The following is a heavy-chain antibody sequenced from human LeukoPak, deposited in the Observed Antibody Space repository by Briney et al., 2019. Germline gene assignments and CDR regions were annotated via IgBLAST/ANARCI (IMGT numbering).Heavy chain of an antibody. Sequence: SETLSLTCAVSGGSMSGFYWSWIRQTPGTGLEWMGYILDTGNTRYNPTLGSRIAIPVDTSRNQFSLNLNSLTATDTAVYFCARHYVSKNYFEFWGQGILVSVSS. CDR3: ARHYVSKNYFEF. CDR1: GGSMSGFY. D-gene: IGHD3-10*02. V-gene: IGHV4-59*08. CDR2: ILDTGNT. J-gene: IGHJ4*02.